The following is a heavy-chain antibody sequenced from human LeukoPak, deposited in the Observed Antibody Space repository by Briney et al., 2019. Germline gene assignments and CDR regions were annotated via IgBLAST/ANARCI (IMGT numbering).Heavy chain of an antibody. D-gene: IGHD1-26*01. V-gene: IGHV4-59*01. CDR3: ARVSAGGGSEWVDN. CDR2: ISYSGRD. J-gene: IGHJ5*02. Sequence: KPSETLSLTCTVSGDSMTDYYWSWLRQPPGKGLEWIGYISYSGRDTYNPSVKSRVTISLASSRTQFSLSLTSVTAADTAVYYCARVSAGGGSEWVDNWGQGTLVTVSS. CDR1: GDSMTDYY.